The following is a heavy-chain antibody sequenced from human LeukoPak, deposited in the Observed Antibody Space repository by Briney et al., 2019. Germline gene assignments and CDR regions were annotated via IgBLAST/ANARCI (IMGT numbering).Heavy chain of an antibody. J-gene: IGHJ3*02. V-gene: IGHV3-11*01. Sequence: GGSLRLSCAASGFAFSDYYMSWIRQAPGKGLEWVSYISSSGSTIYYADSVKGRFTISRDNAKNSLYLQMNSLRAEDTAVYYCARDKGHITMISLGPAFDIWGQGTMVTVSS. D-gene: IGHD3-22*01. CDR1: GFAFSDYY. CDR3: ARDKGHITMISLGPAFDI. CDR2: ISSSGSTI.